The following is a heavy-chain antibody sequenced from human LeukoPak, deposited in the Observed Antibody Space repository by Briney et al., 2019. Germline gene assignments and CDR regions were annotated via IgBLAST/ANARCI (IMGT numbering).Heavy chain of an antibody. Sequence: GGSLRLSCAASGYTFSRYWMHWVRQVPGRGLEWVSRLNEDGRITTYSDSVQGRFIISRDNSKNTLYLQMYSLRAEDTALYFCARDLGGIAGSWGQGTLVTVSS. CDR1: GYTFSRYW. CDR2: LNEDGRIT. J-gene: IGHJ1*01. V-gene: IGHV3-74*01. D-gene: IGHD1-26*01. CDR3: ARDLGGIAGS.